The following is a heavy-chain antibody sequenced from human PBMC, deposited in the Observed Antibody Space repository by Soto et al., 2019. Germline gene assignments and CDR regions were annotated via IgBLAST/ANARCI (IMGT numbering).Heavy chain of an antibody. CDR2: IKSKTDGGTT. V-gene: IGHV3-15*01. D-gene: IGHD6-19*01. CDR1: GFTFSNAW. CDR3: TTLYVSSGRSHFDY. J-gene: IGHJ4*02. Sequence: EVQLVESGGGLVKPGGSLRLSCAASGFTFSNAWMSWVRQAPGKGLEWVGRIKSKTDGGTTDYAAPVKGRFTISRDDSKNTLYLQMNSLKTEDTAVYYCTTLYVSSGRSHFDYWGQGTLVTVSS.